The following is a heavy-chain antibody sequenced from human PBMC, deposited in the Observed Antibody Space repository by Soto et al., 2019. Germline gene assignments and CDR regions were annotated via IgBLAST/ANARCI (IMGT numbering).Heavy chain of an antibody. CDR3: ARIGGGSVDL. CDR1: GGSISSGGYN. Sequence: QVQLQESGPGLVKPSQTLSLTCTVSGGSISSGGYNWSWIRQYPGKGLEWLGYIYYSGTTYYNPSLKSRVSISIDTSKDQFSLNLGSVTAADTAVYYCARIGGGSVDLWGQGTLVIVSS. J-gene: IGHJ5*02. D-gene: IGHD3-16*01. CDR2: IYYSGTT. V-gene: IGHV4-31*03.